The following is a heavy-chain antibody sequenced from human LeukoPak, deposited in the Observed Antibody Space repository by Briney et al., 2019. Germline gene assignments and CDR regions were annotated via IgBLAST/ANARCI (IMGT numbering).Heavy chain of an antibody. V-gene: IGHV4-38-2*02. J-gene: IGHJ4*02. Sequence: SETLSLTCAVSGYSISSGLVWGWIRQPPGKGREWIGIMYHSGSTYNNPSLKSRVTISVDTSKNQFSLKLRSVTAADTAVYYCARDPYCSGGSCYPFDYWGQGTLVTVSS. CDR2: MYHSGST. CDR1: GYSISSGLV. CDR3: ARDPYCSGGSCYPFDY. D-gene: IGHD2-15*01.